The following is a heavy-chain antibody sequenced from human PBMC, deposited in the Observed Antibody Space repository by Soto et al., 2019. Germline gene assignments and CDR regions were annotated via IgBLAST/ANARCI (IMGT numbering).Heavy chain of an antibody. CDR2: IDWDDDK. D-gene: IGHD6-19*01. CDR1: GFSLSTSGMC. J-gene: IGHJ6*02. Sequence: GSGPTLVNPTQTLTLTCTFSGFSLSTSGMCVSWIRQPPGKALEWLARIDWDDDKYYSTSLKTRLTISKDTSKNQVVLTMTNMDPVDTATYYCARLTYYHSSGWYPSYYCYGMDVWGQGTTVTVSS. CDR3: ARLTYYHSSGWYPSYYCYGMDV. V-gene: IGHV2-70*11.